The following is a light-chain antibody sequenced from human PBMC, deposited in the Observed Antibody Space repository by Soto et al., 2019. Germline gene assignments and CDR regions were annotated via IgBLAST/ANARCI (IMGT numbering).Light chain of an antibody. V-gene: IGKV1-5*01. J-gene: IGKJ1*01. CDR3: QQYNSYSWT. CDR2: DAS. CDR1: QSISSW. Sequence: DIQMTQSPSTLSASVGDRVTITGRASQSISSWLALYQQKPGKAPKLLIYDASSLESGVPSSFSGSRSGTEFTPTRSSRQPDDLSTYYCQQYNSYSWTFGQGTQVESK.